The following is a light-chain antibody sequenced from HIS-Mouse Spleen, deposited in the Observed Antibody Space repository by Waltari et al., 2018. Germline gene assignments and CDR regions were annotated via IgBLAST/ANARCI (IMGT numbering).Light chain of an antibody. Sequence: SYELTQPPSVSVSPGQTARITCSGDALQKKYAYWYQQKSGQAPVLVIYEDSKRPSGIPERFSGSSSGTMATLTISGAQVEDEADYYCYSTDSSGNHRVFGGGTK. CDR2: EDS. CDR1: ALQKKY. J-gene: IGLJ2*01. V-gene: IGLV3-10*01. CDR3: YSTDSSGNHRV.